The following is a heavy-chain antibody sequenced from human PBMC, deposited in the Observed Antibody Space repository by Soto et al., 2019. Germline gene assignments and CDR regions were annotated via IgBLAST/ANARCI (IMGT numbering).Heavy chain of an antibody. Sequence: GALRLSCAASGFTFTTYAMSWVRQAPGKGLEWVSVISGSGGTTYYADSVKGRFTISRDNSKNTLYLQMNSLRAEDTAVYYCAKNFWSGYYYFDYWGQGTLVTVSS. V-gene: IGHV3-23*01. CDR3: AKNFWSGYYYFDY. D-gene: IGHD3-3*01. CDR1: GFTFTTYA. CDR2: ISGSGGTT. J-gene: IGHJ4*02.